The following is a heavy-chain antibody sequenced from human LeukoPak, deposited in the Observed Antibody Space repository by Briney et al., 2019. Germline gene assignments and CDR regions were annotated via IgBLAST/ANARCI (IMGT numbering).Heavy chain of an antibody. Sequence: PSETLSLTCLVSGGSISGSHWSWIRQPPGKGLEWIGYIYYSGSTNYNPSLKSRVTISVDTSKNQFSLKLSSVTAADTAVYYCARDGKQGWFDPWGQGTLVTVSS. CDR2: IYYSGST. V-gene: IGHV4-59*01. J-gene: IGHJ5*02. CDR3: ARDGKQGWFDP. CDR1: GGSISGSH. D-gene: IGHD4-23*01.